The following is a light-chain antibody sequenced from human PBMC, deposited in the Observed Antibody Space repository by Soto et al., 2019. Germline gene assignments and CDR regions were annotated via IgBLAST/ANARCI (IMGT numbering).Light chain of an antibody. CDR3: QQYGTSPWT. CDR2: IAS. CDR1: QSVSSNY. J-gene: IGKJ1*01. V-gene: IGKV3-20*01. Sequence: EIVLTQSPGTLSLSPGERATLSCRASQSVSSNYLAWYQQKPGQAPRLLIYIASGRATGIPDRFSGSGSGKDFTLTISRVEPEDFAVYYCQQYGTSPWTFGQGTKVEIK.